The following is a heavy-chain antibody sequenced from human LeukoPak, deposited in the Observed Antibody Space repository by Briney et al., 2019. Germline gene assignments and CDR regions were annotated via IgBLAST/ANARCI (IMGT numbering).Heavy chain of an antibody. CDR1: GFTFSSYA. V-gene: IGHV3-23*01. J-gene: IGHJ5*02. CDR3: AKDSYFHGSGSYHDP. D-gene: IGHD3-10*01. CDR2: ISGSGGST. Sequence: GGSLRLSCAASGFTFSSYAMSWVRQAPGKGLEWVSAISGSGGSTYYADSVKGRFTISRDNSKNTLYLQMNSLRAEDTAVYYCAKDSYFHGSGSYHDPWGQGTLVTVSS.